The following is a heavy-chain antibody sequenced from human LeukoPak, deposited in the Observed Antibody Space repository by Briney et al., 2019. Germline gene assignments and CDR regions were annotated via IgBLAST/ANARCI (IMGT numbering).Heavy chain of an antibody. CDR1: GYSFTGYY. Sequence: ASVKVSCKASGYSFTGYYIYWVRQAPGQGLEWMGIIDPSGGPPNYAQRLQGRVTMTCDTSTSTVYMELSSLTSEDTAVYYCAGRYINSWFLDYWGQGTLVTVSS. CDR3: AGRYINSWFLDY. J-gene: IGHJ4*02. D-gene: IGHD6-13*01. CDR2: IDPSGGPP. V-gene: IGHV1-46*01.